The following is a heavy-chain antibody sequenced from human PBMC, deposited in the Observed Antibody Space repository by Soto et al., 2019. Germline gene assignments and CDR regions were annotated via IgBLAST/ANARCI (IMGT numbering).Heavy chain of an antibody. Sequence: PVGSLRLSCAASGFTFDDYNMHWVRQAPGKGLGWVSLISRDGTNTNYAESVKGRFTISRDNSKNSLYLQMNSLRTEDTALYYCVKETYYYGVSSYYPLGSWGQGTLVTVSS. D-gene: IGHD3-22*01. V-gene: IGHV3-43*01. CDR2: ISRDGTNT. CDR1: GFTFDDYN. J-gene: IGHJ5*02. CDR3: VKETYYYGVSSYYPLGS.